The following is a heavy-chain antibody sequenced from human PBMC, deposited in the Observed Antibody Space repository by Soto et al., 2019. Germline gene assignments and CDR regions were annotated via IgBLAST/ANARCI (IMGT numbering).Heavy chain of an antibody. V-gene: IGHV3-74*01. Sequence: EEQLVESGGGLVQPGGSLRVSCAASGFTFSNYWMHWVRQVPGKGLVWVSRVNFDGRTTTYAYSVKGRFTISRDNARNTVYLQMNSLRAEDTAVYYCGRGIQTYCGVDVWGQGTTVTVSS. J-gene: IGHJ6*02. CDR2: VNFDGRTT. D-gene: IGHD2-15*01. CDR1: GFTFSNYW. CDR3: GRGIQTYCGVDV.